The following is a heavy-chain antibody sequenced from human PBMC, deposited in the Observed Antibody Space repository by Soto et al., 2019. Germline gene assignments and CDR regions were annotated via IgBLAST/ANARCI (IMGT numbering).Heavy chain of an antibody. CDR3: AKGSGSNYDYIWGSYPDY. V-gene: IGHV3-23*01. J-gene: IGHJ4*02. Sequence: GGSLRLSCAASGFTFSSYAMSWVRQAPGKGLEWVSAISGSGGSTYYADSVKGRFTISRDNSKNTLYLQMNSLRAEDTAVHYCAKGSGSNYDYIWGSYPDYWGQGTLVTVSS. CDR1: GFTFSSYA. CDR2: ISGSGGST. D-gene: IGHD3-16*02.